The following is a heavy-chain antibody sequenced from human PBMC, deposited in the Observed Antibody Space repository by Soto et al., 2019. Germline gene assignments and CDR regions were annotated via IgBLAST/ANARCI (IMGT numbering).Heavy chain of an antibody. CDR2: INYRGTH. CDR3: TRGGGVRTSQMVWFDP. J-gene: IGHJ5*02. D-gene: IGHD3-16*01. CDR1: GGSFSDYY. Sequence: PSETLSLTCRVEGGSFSDYYWNWIRRSPERGLEWIGEINYRGTHNYNPSLRSRVTLSVDTSKNEFSLRLDSVTAADTAVYYCTRGGGVRTSQMVWFDPWGQGTVVTVSS. V-gene: IGHV4-34*01.